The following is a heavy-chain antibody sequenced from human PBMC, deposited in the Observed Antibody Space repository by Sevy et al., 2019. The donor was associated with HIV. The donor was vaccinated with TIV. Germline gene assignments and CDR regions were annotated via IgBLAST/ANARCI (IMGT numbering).Heavy chain of an antibody. D-gene: IGHD3-22*01. V-gene: IGHV1-18*01. CDR2: ISAYNGNT. CDR1: GYTFTSYG. J-gene: IGHJ3*02. Sequence: ASVKVSCKASGYTFTSYGISWVRQGPGQGLEWMGWISAYNGNTNYAQKLQGRVTMTTDTSTSTAYMELRSLRSDDTAVYYCAINYYDSSGYYYGWAFDIWGQGTMVTVSS. CDR3: AINYYDSSGYYYGWAFDI.